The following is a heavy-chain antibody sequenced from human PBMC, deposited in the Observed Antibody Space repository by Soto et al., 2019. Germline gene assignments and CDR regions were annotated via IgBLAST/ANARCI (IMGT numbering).Heavy chain of an antibody. CDR3: ARKGVEATWGEINF. Sequence: QVQLQQWGAGLVKPSETLSLTCAVHGGFFSTNCWMWIRQPPGKGLEWIGEIDNRGRTNYHPPLRRRVTVALDTSKRPVSLKLTSVTAADTAVYYFARKGVEATWGEINFWGERSLVTVSS. CDR2: IDNRGRT. D-gene: IGHD2-21*01. V-gene: IGHV4-34*01. J-gene: IGHJ4*02. CDR1: GGFFSTNC.